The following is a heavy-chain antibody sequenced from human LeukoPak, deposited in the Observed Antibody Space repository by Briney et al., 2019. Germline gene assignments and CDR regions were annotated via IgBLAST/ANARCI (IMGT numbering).Heavy chain of an antibody. Sequence: SETLSLTCTVSGGSISSSSYYWGWIRQPPGKGLEWFGSIYYSGSTYYNPSLKSRVTISVDTSKNQFSLKLSSVTAADTAVYYCARLIAFAGEMATITGYFDYWGQGTLVTVSS. J-gene: IGHJ4*02. D-gene: IGHD5-24*01. CDR1: GGSISSSSYY. CDR3: ARLIAFAGEMATITGYFDY. CDR2: IYYSGST. V-gene: IGHV4-39*01.